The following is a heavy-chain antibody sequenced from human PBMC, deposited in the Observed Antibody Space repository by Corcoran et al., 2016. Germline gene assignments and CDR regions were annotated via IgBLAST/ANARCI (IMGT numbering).Heavy chain of an antibody. J-gene: IGHJ6*02. V-gene: IGHV4-31*03. CDR1: GASVNRKNYY. CDR2: IYYSGDT. D-gene: IGHD1-1*01. CDR3: SRVATPHNLYGMDV. Sequence: QVQLQESGPGLVKPSQTLSLTCTVSGASVNRKNYYWSWIRQLPKKGLEWIGSIYYSGDTNYNPSLQSRITISRDTSRGHFSLNLSSVTAADTAVYYCSRVATPHNLYGMDVWGQGTTVTVSS.